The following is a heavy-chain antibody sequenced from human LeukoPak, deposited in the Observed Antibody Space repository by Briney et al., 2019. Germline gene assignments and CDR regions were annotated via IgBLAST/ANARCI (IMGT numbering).Heavy chain of an antibody. D-gene: IGHD6-13*01. Sequence: SETLSLTCTVSGDSISTGSHYWSWIRQPPGKGLEWIGYIYYSGSTNYNPSLKGRVTISVDTSKNQFSLKLSSVTAADTAVYYCARAPIAAARAFDIWGQGTMVTVSS. CDR1: GDSISTGSHY. CDR3: ARAPIAAARAFDI. CDR2: IYYSGST. V-gene: IGHV4-61*01. J-gene: IGHJ3*02.